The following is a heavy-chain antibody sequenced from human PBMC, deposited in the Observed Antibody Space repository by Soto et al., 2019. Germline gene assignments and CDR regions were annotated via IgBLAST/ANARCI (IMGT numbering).Heavy chain of an antibody. D-gene: IGHD2-8*01. CDR2: IRVNNGDT. V-gene: IGHV1-18*01. CDR1: GYTFTNSG. CDR3: ATALDIVLMVYATQFDY. J-gene: IGHJ4*02. Sequence: ASVKVSCKASGYTFTNSGFSWVRQAPGQGLEWVGWIRVNNGDTHYAQKLQGRVTMTTDTSTSTAFMELRSLRSDDTAVYYCATALDIVLMVYATQFDYWGQGTLVTVSS.